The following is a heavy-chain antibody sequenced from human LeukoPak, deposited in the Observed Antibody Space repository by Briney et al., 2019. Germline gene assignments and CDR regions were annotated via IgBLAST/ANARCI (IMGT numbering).Heavy chain of an antibody. CDR1: GYTFTSYG. CDR3: ARVYYDFWSGYLGL. V-gene: IGHV1-18*01. CDR2: ISAYNGNT. Sequence: ASVKVSCKASGYTFTSYGISWVRQAPGQGLEWMGWISAYNGNTNYAQKLQGRVTVTTDTSTSTAYMELRSLRSDDTAVYYCARVYYDFWSGYLGLWGQGTLVTVSS. J-gene: IGHJ4*02. D-gene: IGHD3-3*01.